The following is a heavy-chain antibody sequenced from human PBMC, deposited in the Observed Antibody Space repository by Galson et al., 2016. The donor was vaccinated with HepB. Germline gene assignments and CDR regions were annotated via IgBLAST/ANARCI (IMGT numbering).Heavy chain of an antibody. J-gene: IGHJ4*02. V-gene: IGHV3-43*01. CDR1: GFTFDDYT. D-gene: IGHD6-19*01. Sequence: SLRLSCAASGFTFDDYTMHWVRQTPGKGLEWVSLITWDGGATHYADSVKGRITISRDNKRNSLFLQMNSQTTEDTALYYCAKGGGAGDFDHWGQGTQVTVSS. CDR3: AKGGGAGDFDH. CDR2: ITWDGGAT.